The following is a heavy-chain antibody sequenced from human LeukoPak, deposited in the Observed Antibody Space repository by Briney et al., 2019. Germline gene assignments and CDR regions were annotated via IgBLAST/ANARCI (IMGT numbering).Heavy chain of an antibody. Sequence: PGGSLRLSCAASGFTFSSYEMNWVRQAPGKGLEWVSYISSSGSTIYYADSVKGRFTISRDNAKNSLYLQMNSLRAEDTAVYYCARGGYYDSSGYRNWFDPWGQGTLVTVSS. CDR1: GFTFSSYE. V-gene: IGHV3-48*03. CDR3: ARGGYYDSSGYRNWFDP. CDR2: ISSSGSTI. J-gene: IGHJ5*02. D-gene: IGHD3-22*01.